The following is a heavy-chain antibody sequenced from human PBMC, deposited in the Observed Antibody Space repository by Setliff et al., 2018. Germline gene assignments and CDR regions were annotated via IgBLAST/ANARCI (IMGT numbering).Heavy chain of an antibody. J-gene: IGHJ5*02. CDR2: IIPIFGTA. CDR3: ARGYRGYYNFWSGSQGANWFDP. Sequence: SVKVSCKASGGTFSSYAISWVRQAPGQGLAWMGGIIPIFGTANYAQKFQGRVTITADESTSTAYMELSSLRSEDTAVYYCARGYRGYYNFWSGSQGANWFDPWGQGTLVTVS. D-gene: IGHD3-3*01. V-gene: IGHV1-69*13. CDR1: GGTFSSYA.